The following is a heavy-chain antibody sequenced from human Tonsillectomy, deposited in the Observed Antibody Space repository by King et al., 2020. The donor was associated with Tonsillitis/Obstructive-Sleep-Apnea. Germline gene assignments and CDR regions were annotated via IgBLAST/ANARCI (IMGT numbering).Heavy chain of an antibody. CDR3: AGDQLPYYYGSGSYYKVDY. V-gene: IGHV3-33*01. CDR1: GFTFSSYG. J-gene: IGHJ4*02. Sequence: VQLVESGGGVVQPGRSLRLSCAASGFTFSSYGMHWVRQAPGKGLEWVAVIWYDVSNKYYADSVKGRFTISRDNSKNTLYLQMNSLRAEDTAVYYCAGDQLPYYYGSGSYYKVDYWGQGTLVTVSS. CDR2: IWYDVSNK. D-gene: IGHD3-10*01.